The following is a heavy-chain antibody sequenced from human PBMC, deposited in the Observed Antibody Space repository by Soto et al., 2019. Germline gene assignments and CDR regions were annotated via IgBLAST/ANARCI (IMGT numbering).Heavy chain of an antibody. Sequence: QVQLVQSGAEVKKPGASVKVSCKASGYTFTSYYMHWVRQAPGQGLEWMGIINPSGGSTSYAQKFQGRVTMPRDTSTSTVYMELSSLRSEDTAVYYCARPLRLVVSGWENYYYGMDVWGQGTTVTVSS. CDR1: GYTFTSYY. D-gene: IGHD6-19*01. V-gene: IGHV1-46*01. CDR2: INPSGGST. CDR3: ARPLRLVVSGWENYYYGMDV. J-gene: IGHJ6*02.